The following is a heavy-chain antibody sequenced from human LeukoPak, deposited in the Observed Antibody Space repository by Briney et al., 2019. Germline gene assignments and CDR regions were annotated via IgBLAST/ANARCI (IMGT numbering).Heavy chain of an antibody. V-gene: IGHV1-8*01. Sequence: ASVKVSCMASGYTFTSFDFNWVRQATGQGLEWMGWMKSNNGHTGYAQKFQGRVTMTRDTSISTAYMELSSLTFEDTAVYYCARGPPNWGMVGYWGQGTLVTVSS. J-gene: IGHJ4*02. D-gene: IGHD7-27*01. CDR1: GYTFTSFD. CDR2: MKSNNGHT. CDR3: ARGPPNWGMVGY.